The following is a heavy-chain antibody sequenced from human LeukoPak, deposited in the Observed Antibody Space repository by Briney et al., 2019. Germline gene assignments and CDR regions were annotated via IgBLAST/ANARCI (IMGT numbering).Heavy chain of an antibody. V-gene: IGHV1-8*03. CDR1: GYTFTSYD. J-gene: IGHJ4*02. CDR2: MNPNSGNT. Sequence: ASVKVSCKASGYTFTSYDINWVRQATGQGLEWMGWMNPNSGNTGYAQKFQGRVTITRNTSISTAYMELSSLRSEDTAVNYCARAYSGYDEYYFDYWGQGTLVTVSS. D-gene: IGHD5-12*01. CDR3: ARAYSGYDEYYFDY.